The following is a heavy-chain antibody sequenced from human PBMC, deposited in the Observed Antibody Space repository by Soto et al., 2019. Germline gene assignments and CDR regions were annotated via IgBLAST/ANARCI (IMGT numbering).Heavy chain of an antibody. CDR3: ARYCSSTSCSGMEDAFDI. V-gene: IGHV3-11*01. Sequence: QVQLVESGGGLVKPGGSLRLSCAASGFTFSDYYMSWIRQAPGKGLEWVSYISSSGSTIYYADSVKGRFTIPRDNAKNSLYLQMHSLRSEDTAVYYCARYCSSTSCSGMEDAFDIWGQGTMVTVSS. CDR1: GFTFSDYY. CDR2: ISSSGSTI. D-gene: IGHD2-2*01. J-gene: IGHJ3*02.